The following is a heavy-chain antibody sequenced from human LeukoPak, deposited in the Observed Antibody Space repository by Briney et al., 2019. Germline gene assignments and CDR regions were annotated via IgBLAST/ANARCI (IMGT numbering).Heavy chain of an antibody. J-gene: IGHJ4*03. V-gene: IGHV3-30-3*01. CDR2: ISYDGSNK. D-gene: IGHD6-13*01. CDR1: GLTFSSYT. Sequence: GGSLRLSCAASGLTFSSYTMDWVRQAPGKGLEWVAVISYDGSNKYYADSVKGRFTISRDNSKNTLYLQMNSLRDDDTAVYYCARRLPSAGPFGSWGQGTPGTLSP. CDR3: ARRLPSAGPFGS.